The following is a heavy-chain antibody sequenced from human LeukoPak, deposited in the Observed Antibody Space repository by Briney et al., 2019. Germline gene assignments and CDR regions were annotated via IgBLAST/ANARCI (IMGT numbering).Heavy chain of an antibody. CDR1: GGSISSGGYY. J-gene: IGHJ3*02. CDR2: IYYSGST. D-gene: IGHD2-21*02. CDR3: ASVNIVVVTPDAFDI. Sequence: SETLSLTCTVSGGSISSGGYYWSWIRQHPGKGLEWIGYIYYSGSTYYNPSLKSRVTISVDTSKNQFSLKLSSVTAADAAVYYCASVNIVVVTPDAFDIWGQGTMVTVSS. V-gene: IGHV4-31*03.